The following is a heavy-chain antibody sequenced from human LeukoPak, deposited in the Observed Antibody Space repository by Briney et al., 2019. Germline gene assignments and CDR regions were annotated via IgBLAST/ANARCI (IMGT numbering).Heavy chain of an antibody. Sequence: GGSLRLSCAASGFTFSSHGMHWVRQAPGKGLEWVALIRFDGSNKYYADSVKGRFTISRDNSKNTLYLQMNSLRAEDTAVYYCARAPVPRTMYSSSWFEWGQGTLVTVSS. D-gene: IGHD6-13*01. CDR3: ARAPVPRTMYSSSWFE. CDR1: GFTFSSHG. CDR2: IRFDGSNK. J-gene: IGHJ4*02. V-gene: IGHV3-30*02.